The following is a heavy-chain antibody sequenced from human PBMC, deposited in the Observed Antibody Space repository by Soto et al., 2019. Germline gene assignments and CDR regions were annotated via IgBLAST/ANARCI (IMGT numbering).Heavy chain of an antibody. CDR3: ARPPCHYDFWSGRDWYFDL. Sequence: QVQLQQWGAGLLKPSETLSLTCAVYGGSFSGYYWSWIRQPPGKGLEWIGEINHSGSTNYNPSLKRCVTISVDTSKNQFSLKLSSVTAPDTAVYYCARPPCHYDFWSGRDWYFDLWGRGTLVTVSS. D-gene: IGHD3-3*01. CDR2: INHSGST. J-gene: IGHJ2*01. V-gene: IGHV4-34*01. CDR1: GGSFSGYY.